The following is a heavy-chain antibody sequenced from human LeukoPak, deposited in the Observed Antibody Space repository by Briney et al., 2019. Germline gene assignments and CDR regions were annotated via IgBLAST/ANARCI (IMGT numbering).Heavy chain of an antibody. D-gene: IGHD6-6*01. J-gene: IGHJ4*02. Sequence: SETLSLTCAVYGGSSSGYYWSWIRQPPGKGLEWIGEINHSGSTNYNPSLKSRVTISVDTSKNQFSLKLSSVTAADTAVYYCARGTLGIAARDFDYWGQGTLVTVSS. CDR3: ARGTLGIAARDFDY. CDR1: GGSSSGYY. V-gene: IGHV4-34*01. CDR2: INHSGST.